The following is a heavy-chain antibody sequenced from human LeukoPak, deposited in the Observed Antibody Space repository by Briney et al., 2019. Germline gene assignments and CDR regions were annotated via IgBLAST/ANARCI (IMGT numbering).Heavy chain of an antibody. V-gene: IGHV3-74*01. Sequence: GGSLRLSCTASGFSFSAHWMHWARQLPGKGLVWVSRISPTGSTTSYADSVKGRFTVSRDNAKNTLYLQVNNLRAEDTAVYYCARGPNSNWSGLDFWGQGTLLTVSS. CDR2: ISPTGSTT. J-gene: IGHJ4*02. CDR1: GFSFSAHW. D-gene: IGHD6-6*01. CDR3: ARGPNSNWSGLDF.